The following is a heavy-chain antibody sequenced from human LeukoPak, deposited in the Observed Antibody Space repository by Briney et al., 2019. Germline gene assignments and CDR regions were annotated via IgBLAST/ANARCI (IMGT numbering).Heavy chain of an antibody. CDR1: GGSISSGGYY. Sequence: TPSETLSLTCTVSGGSISSGGYYWSWIRQHPGKGLEWIGYIYYSGSTYYNPSLKSRVTISVDTSKSQFSLELSSVTAADTAVYYCASQGYGDYDYFDYWGQGTLVTVSS. D-gene: IGHD4-17*01. J-gene: IGHJ4*02. V-gene: IGHV4-31*03. CDR2: IYYSGST. CDR3: ASQGYGDYDYFDY.